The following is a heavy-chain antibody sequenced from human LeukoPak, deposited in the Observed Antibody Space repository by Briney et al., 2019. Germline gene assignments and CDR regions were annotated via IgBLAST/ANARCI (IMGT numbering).Heavy chain of an antibody. J-gene: IGHJ4*02. CDR3: ARDPRY. CDR2: INHSGST. CDR1: GGSFSGYY. V-gene: IGHV4-34*01. Sequence: ASETLSLTCAVYGGSFSGYYWSWIRQPPGKGLEWIGEINHSGSTNYNPSLKSRVTISVDTSKNQFSLKLSSVTAADTAVYYCARDPRYWGQGTLVTVSS.